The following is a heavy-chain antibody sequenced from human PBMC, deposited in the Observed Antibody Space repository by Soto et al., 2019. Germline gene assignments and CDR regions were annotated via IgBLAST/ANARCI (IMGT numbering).Heavy chain of an antibody. CDR1: GYTFTSYD. J-gene: IGHJ3*02. V-gene: IGHV1-8*01. Sequence: ASVKVSCKASGYTFTSYDINWVRQATGQGLEWMGWMNPNSGNTGYAQKFQGRVTMTRNNSISTAYMELSSLRSEDTAVYYCARDKARFGELLDDAFDIWGQGTMVTVSS. D-gene: IGHD3-10*01. CDR2: MNPNSGNT. CDR3: ARDKARFGELLDDAFDI.